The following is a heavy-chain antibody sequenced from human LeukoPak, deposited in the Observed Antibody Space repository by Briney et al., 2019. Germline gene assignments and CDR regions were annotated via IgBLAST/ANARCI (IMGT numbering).Heavy chain of an antibody. V-gene: IGHV3-21*01. D-gene: IGHD2-15*01. CDR2: ISSSSSYI. J-gene: IGHJ4*02. Sequence: PGGSLRLSCAASRFTFSSYSMNWVRQAPGKGLEWVSSISSSSSYIYYADSVKGRFTISRDNAKNSLYLQMNSLRAEDTAVYYCTLSVVVAAGGDYWGQGTLVTVSS. CDR1: RFTFSSYS. CDR3: TLSVVVAAGGDY.